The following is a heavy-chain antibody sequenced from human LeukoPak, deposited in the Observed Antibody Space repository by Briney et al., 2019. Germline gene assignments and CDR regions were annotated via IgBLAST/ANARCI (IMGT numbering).Heavy chain of an antibody. J-gene: IGHJ4*02. CDR1: GFIFSRDS. Sequence: TGGSLRLSCAASGFIFSRDSMNWVRQAPGKGLEWISYISHDSGIRYYADSVRGRFTISRDNARNSLYLQMHSLRAEDTAVYYCVRDNPRCCGVVPANIDDSWGQGTLVTVSS. CDR3: VRDNPRCCGVVPANIDDS. V-gene: IGHV3-48*01. CDR2: ISHDSGIR. D-gene: IGHD2-15*01.